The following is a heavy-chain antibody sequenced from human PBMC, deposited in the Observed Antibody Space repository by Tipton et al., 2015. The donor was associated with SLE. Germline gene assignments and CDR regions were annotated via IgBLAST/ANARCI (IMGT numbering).Heavy chain of an antibody. V-gene: IGHV3-23*01. CDR3: AKNYDSSGYYSDYFDY. J-gene: IGHJ4*02. CDR2: ISGNAFST. CDR1: GFTFSSYA. Sequence: GSLRLSCAASGFTFSSYAMSWVRQAPGKGLEWVSGISGNAFSTYYADSVKGRFTVSRDNSKNTLYLQMNSLRAEDTAVYYCAKNYDSSGYYSDYFDYWGQGTLVTVSS. D-gene: IGHD3-22*01.